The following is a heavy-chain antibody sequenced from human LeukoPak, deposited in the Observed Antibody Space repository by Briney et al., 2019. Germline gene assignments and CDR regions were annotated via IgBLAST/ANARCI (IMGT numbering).Heavy chain of an antibody. V-gene: IGHV3-21*04. CDR3: GRLPSYYGSSLYPDY. CDR1: GFTFSSYS. CDR2: ISSSSSYI. D-gene: IGHD2-2*01. Sequence: GGSLRLSCAASGFTFSSYSMNWVRQAPGKGLEWVSSISSSSSYIYYADSVRGRFTISRYNAKNSLYLQINSLRAEDTAVYYCGRLPSYYGSSLYPDYWGQGTLVIVSS. J-gene: IGHJ4*02.